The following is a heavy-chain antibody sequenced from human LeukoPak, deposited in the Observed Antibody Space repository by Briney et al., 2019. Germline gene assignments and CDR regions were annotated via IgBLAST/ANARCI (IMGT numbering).Heavy chain of an antibody. CDR2: MKEDGSEI. V-gene: IGHV3-7*01. J-gene: IGHJ4*02. D-gene: IGHD4-11*01. Sequence: ETLSLTCGVSGGTLSGHYWSWVRQAPGKGLEWVANMKEDGSEINYVDSVKGRFTISRDNAQDSLYLQMNSLRAEDTAVYYCVRDRGYSNFDYWGQGTLVTVSS. CDR1: GGTLSGHY. CDR3: VRDRGYSNFDY.